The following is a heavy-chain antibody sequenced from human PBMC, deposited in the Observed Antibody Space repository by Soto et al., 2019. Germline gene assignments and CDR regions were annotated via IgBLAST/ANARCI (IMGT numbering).Heavy chain of an antibody. CDR2: IIPIFGTA. D-gene: IGHD3-10*01. CDR1: GGTFSSYA. J-gene: IGHJ6*02. V-gene: IGHV1-69*13. CDR3: ARVRLRSRFGELLGSYYYGMDV. Sequence: VASVKVSCKASGGTFSSYAISWVRQAPGQGLEWMGGIIPIFGTANYAQKFQGRVTITADESTSTAYMELSSLRSEDTAVFYCARVRLRSRFGELLGSYYYGMDVWGQGTTVTVSS.